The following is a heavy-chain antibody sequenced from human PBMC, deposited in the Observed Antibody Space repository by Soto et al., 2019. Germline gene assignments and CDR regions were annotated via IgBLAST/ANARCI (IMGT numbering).Heavy chain of an antibody. CDR3: ARDRRQGFGVVPLGGMDV. D-gene: IGHD3-3*01. J-gene: IGHJ6*02. V-gene: IGHV3-7*05. CDR1: GFTFSSYW. CDR2: IKQDGSEK. Sequence: GGSLRLSCAASGFTFSSYWMSWVRQAPGKGLEWVANIKQDGSEKYYVDSVKGRFTISRDNAKNSLYLQMNSLRAEDTAVYYCARDRRQGFGVVPLGGMDVWGQGTTVTVSS.